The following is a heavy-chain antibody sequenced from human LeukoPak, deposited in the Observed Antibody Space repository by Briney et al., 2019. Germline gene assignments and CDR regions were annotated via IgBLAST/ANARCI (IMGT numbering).Heavy chain of an antibody. V-gene: IGHV4-34*01. CDR3: ARLGSGNPYYFDY. Sequence: SETLSLTCGVYGGPFSGYHWSWIRQPPGKGLEWIAEINHSGSTNYNPSLKSRVTISVDTSKNQFSLKLSSVTAADTAVYYCARLGSGNPYYFDYWGQGTLVTVSS. CDR1: GGPFSGYH. J-gene: IGHJ4*02. D-gene: IGHD2-15*01. CDR2: INHSGST.